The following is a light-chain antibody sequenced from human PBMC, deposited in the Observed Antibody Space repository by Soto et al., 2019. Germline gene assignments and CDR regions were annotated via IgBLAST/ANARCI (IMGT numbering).Light chain of an antibody. J-gene: IGKJ1*01. CDR1: QSVLYSSNNKSY. V-gene: IGKV4-1*01. CDR2: WAS. CDR3: QQYYITPPT. Sequence: VSLGERATINCKSSQSVLYSSNNKSYLAWYQQKPGQPPKLLIYWASTRESGDPDRFSGSGSGTDFTLTISSLQAEDVAVYYCQQYYITPPTFGQGTKVEIK.